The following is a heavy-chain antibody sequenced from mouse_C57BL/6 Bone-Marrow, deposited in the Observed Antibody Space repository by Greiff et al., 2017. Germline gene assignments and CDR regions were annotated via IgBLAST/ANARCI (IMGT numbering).Heavy chain of an antibody. CDR3: ARDGYPWYFDV. CDR2: ISYDGSN. J-gene: IGHJ1*03. Sequence: EVKLEESGPGLVKPSQSLSLTCSVTGYSITSGYYWNWIRQFPGNKLEWMGYISYDGSNNYNPSLKNRISITRDTSKNQFFLKLNSVTTEDTATYYCARDGYPWYFDVWGTGTTFTVSS. V-gene: IGHV3-6*01. CDR1: GYSITSGYY. D-gene: IGHD2-2*01.